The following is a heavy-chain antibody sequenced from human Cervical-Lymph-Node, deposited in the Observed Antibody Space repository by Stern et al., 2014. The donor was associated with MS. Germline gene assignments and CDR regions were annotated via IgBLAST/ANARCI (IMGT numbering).Heavy chain of an antibody. D-gene: IGHD2-2*01. CDR2: ISPGDSDT. CDR3: ARMTTSNFFGD. V-gene: IGHV5-51*03. J-gene: IGHJ4*02. CDR1: GFIFTTYW. Sequence: QLVQSGAEVKRPGESLRISCQGSGFIFTTYWIGWVRQVPGRGLVWMGIISPGDSDTIYNPSFQGRVTISADKSISTAYLQWSSLKASDTAIYYCARMTTSNFFGDWGQGTPVTVSS.